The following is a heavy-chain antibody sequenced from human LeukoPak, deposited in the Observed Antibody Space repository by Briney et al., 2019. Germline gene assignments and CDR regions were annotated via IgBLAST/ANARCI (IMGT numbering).Heavy chain of an antibody. J-gene: IGHJ5*02. CDR2: ISSSSI. CDR3: ARDPGSSSSWSEYNWFDP. Sequence: PGGSLRLSCAASGFTFSSYSMNWVRQAPGKGLEWVSHISSSSIYYADSVKGRFTISRDNAKNSLYLQMNSLRAEDTAVYYCARDPGSSSSWSEYNWFDPWGQGTLVTVSS. V-gene: IGHV3-21*05. CDR1: GFTFSSYS. D-gene: IGHD6-13*01.